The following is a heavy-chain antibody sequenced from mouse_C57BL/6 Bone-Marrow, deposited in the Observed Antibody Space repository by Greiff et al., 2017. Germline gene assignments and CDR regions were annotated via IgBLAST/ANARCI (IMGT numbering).Heavy chain of an antibody. Sequence: DVMLVESGGDLVKPGGSLKLSCAASGFTFSSYGMSWVRQTPDKRLVWVATISSGGSYTYYPDSVKGRFTISRDNAKNTLYLQMSSLKSEDTAMYYCARTTTVVDYAMDYWGQGTSVTVSS. V-gene: IGHV5-6*02. CDR2: ISSGGSYT. CDR3: ARTTTVVDYAMDY. CDR1: GFTFSSYG. D-gene: IGHD1-1*01. J-gene: IGHJ4*01.